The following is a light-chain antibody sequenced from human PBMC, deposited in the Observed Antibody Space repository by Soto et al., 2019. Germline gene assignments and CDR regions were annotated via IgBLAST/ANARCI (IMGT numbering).Light chain of an antibody. CDR1: QSVSRY. Sequence: EIVFTQSPATLSLSPGERATLSCRASQSVSRYLAWYQQKPGQAPRLLLYDASNRATGIPARFSGGGSWTDLTLTISSLEPEDFATYDCQQRSNWPTITFGQGTRLEIK. J-gene: IGKJ5*01. CDR2: DAS. CDR3: QQRSNWPTIT. V-gene: IGKV3-11*01.